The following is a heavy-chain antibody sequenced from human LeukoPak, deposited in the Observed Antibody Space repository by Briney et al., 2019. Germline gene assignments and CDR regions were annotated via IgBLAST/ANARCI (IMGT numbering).Heavy chain of an antibody. J-gene: IGHJ4*02. CDR1: GFTFSSYG. CDR2: IWYDGSNK. D-gene: IGHD2-21*01. Sequence: PGGSLRLSCEGSGFTFSSYGMHWVRQAPGKGLEWVSVIWYDGSNKYYADSVKGRFTISRDNSKNTLYLQMNSLRAEDTAVYYCARNGGAGGGGDFDYWGQGTLVTVSS. V-gene: IGHV3-33*08. CDR3: ARNGGAGGGGDFDY.